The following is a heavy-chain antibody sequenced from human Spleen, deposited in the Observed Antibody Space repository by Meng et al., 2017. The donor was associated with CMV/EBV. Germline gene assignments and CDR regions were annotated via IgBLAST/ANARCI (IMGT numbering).Heavy chain of an antibody. V-gene: IGHV4-34*01. CDR3: VSGIQWLDY. J-gene: IGHJ4*02. D-gene: IGHD6-19*01. Sequence: LSLTCAVYGGSFSGYYWSWIRQPPGKGLEWIGEINHSGSTDYNPSLKSRVTISVDTSKNQFSLKLSSVTAADTAVYYCVSGIQWLDYWGQGTLVTVSS. CDR1: GGSFSGYY. CDR2: INHSGST.